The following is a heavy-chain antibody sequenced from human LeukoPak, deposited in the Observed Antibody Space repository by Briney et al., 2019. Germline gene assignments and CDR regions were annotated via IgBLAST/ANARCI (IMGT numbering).Heavy chain of an antibody. D-gene: IGHD1-26*01. V-gene: IGHV1-69*13. CDR2: IIPIFGTA. CDR1: GGTFSSYA. CDR3: ARGMGAIGAGFDY. Sequence: GASVKVSCKVSGGTFSSYAISWVRHAPGQGLEGRGGIIPIFGTANYAQKFQGRVTITADESTSTAYMELSILGSEDTVVYYCARGMGAIGAGFDYWGQGPLVTVSS. J-gene: IGHJ4*02.